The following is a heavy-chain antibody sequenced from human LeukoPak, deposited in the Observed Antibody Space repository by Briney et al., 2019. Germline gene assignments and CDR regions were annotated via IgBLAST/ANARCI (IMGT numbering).Heavy chain of an antibody. CDR2: INHSGST. V-gene: IGHV4-34*01. Sequence: KPSETLSLTCAVYGGSFSGYYWSWIRQPPGKGLEWIGEINHSGSTNYNPSLKSRVTISVDTSKNQFSLKLSSVTAADTAVYYCARDLFEYSNSWFDPWGQGTLVTDSS. D-gene: IGHD4-11*01. J-gene: IGHJ5*02. CDR3: ARDLFEYSNSWFDP. CDR1: GGSFSGYY.